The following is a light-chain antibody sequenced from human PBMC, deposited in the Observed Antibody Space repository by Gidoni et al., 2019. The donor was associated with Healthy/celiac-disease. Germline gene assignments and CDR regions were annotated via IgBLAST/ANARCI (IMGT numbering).Light chain of an antibody. Sequence: EIVLTPSPATLSLSPGERATLSCRASQSVSSYLAWYQQKPGQAPRLLIYDASNRATDIPARFSGRESGTDFTLTISSLEAEEFAVYYCQQRSNWLTFGGGTKVEIK. J-gene: IGKJ4*01. CDR3: QQRSNWLT. CDR1: QSVSSY. V-gene: IGKV3-11*01. CDR2: DAS.